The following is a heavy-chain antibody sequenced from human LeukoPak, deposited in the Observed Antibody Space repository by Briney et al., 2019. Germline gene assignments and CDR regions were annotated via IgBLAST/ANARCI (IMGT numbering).Heavy chain of an antibody. J-gene: IGHJ5*02. CDR1: GGSISSYY. CDR2: IYISGTT. D-gene: IGHD1-26*01. CDR3: ARDTTSIGFDP. Sequence: PSETLSLTCTVSGGSISSYYWSWIRQPAGKGLEWIGRIYISGTTNYNPSLKSRVTISVDTSKNQFSLKLSSVTAADTAVYYCARDTTSIGFDPWGQGTLVTVSS. V-gene: IGHV4-4*07.